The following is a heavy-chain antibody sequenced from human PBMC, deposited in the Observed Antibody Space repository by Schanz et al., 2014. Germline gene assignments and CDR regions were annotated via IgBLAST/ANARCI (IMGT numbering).Heavy chain of an antibody. CDR1: GFTFRSYT. CDR3: VKDLQRELLRDDHYYGMDV. CDR2: ISYDGSST. Sequence: QVQLVESGGGVVQPGKALRLSCAASGFTFRSYTMHWVRQAPGKGLDLVAVISYDGSSTYYADSVKGRFTISRDKSKNTLYLQMNTLRAEDTAVCYCVKDLQRELLRDDHYYGMDVWGQGTTVTVSS. D-gene: IGHD1-26*01. V-gene: IGHV3-30-3*01. J-gene: IGHJ6*02.